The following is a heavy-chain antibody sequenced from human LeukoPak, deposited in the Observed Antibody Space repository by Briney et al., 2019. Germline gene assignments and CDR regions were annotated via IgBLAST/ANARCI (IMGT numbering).Heavy chain of an antibody. V-gene: IGHV3-33*05. CDR2: ISYDGSNK. Sequence: GGSLRLSCAASGFTFNRRGMHWVRQAPGKGLEWVAVISYDGSNKYYADSVKGRFTISRDNSKNTLYLQMNSLRAEDTSVYYCARDQGDWYFDLWGRGTLVTVSS. CDR1: GFTFNRRG. CDR3: ARDQGDWYFDL. J-gene: IGHJ2*01.